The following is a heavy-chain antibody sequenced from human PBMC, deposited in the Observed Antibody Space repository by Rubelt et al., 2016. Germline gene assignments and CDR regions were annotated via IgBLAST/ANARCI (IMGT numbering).Heavy chain of an antibody. Sequence: QVQLVESGGGVVQPGGSLRLSCAASGFTFSSYGMHWVLQAPGKGLEWVAFIRYDGSNKYYADSVKGRFTISRDNSQNTLYLQMNSLRAEDTAVYYCAKGGNVVVTARLYYFDYWGQGTLVTVSS. CDR2: IRYDGSNK. CDR3: AKGGNVVVTARLYYFDY. J-gene: IGHJ4*02. CDR1: GFTFSSYG. D-gene: IGHD2-21*02. V-gene: IGHV3-30*02.